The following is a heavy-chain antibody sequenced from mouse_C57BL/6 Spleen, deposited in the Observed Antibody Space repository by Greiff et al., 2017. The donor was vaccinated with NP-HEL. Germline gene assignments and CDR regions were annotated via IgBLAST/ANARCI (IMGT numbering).Heavy chain of an antibody. CDR3: ARHIPDYYGSSYGYFDV. J-gene: IGHJ1*03. V-gene: IGHV2-6-1*01. Sequence: QVQLKESGPGLVAPSQSLSITCTVSGFSLTSYGAHWVRQPPGKGLEWLVVVWSDGSTTYNSALKSRLSISKDNSKSQVFLKMNSLQTDDTAMYYCARHIPDYYGSSYGYFDVWGTGTTVTVSS. D-gene: IGHD1-1*01. CDR2: VWSDGST. CDR1: GFSLTSYG.